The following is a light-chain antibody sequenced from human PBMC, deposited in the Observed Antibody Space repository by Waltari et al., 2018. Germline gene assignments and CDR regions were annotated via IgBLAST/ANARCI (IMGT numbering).Light chain of an antibody. J-gene: IGKJ4*01. CDR2: VAS. CDR3: QQCNSYLLT. V-gene: IGKV1-5*03. Sequence: DIQMTQSPSTLSASVGDRVTITCRASQRIGSSLAWYQQKQGKAPKVVFYVASSLESGVPSWFSGSGSRTEFTLTISSLQPDDFATYYCQQCNSYLLTFGGGTKVEIK. CDR1: QRIGSS.